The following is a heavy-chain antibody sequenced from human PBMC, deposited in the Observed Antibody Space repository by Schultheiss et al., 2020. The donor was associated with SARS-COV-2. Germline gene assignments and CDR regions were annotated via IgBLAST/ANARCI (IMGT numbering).Heavy chain of an antibody. Sequence: SQTLSLTCTVSGGSINSGGSYWSWIRQHPGKRLEWIGYIYYSGSTNYNPSLKSRLTISGDTSKNQFSLKVNSVTAADTAVYYCARGYRYYYYAMDVWGQGTTVTVSS. J-gene: IGHJ6*02. CDR2: IYYSGST. V-gene: IGHV4-31*03. D-gene: IGHD5-18*01. CDR1: GGSINSGGSY. CDR3: ARGYRYYYYAMDV.